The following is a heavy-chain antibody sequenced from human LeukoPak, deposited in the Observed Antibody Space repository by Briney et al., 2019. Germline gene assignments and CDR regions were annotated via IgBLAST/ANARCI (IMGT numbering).Heavy chain of an antibody. D-gene: IGHD3-22*01. J-gene: IGHJ4*02. CDR3: ARDPPYSDSSGYYYDY. CDR2: ISGSSIYI. CDR1: GFTLSTYS. V-gene: IGHV3-21*01. Sequence: PGGSLRLSCAASGFTLSTYSMNWVRQAPGKGLEWVSSISGSSIYIYYADSVKGRFTISRDNAKNSLYLQMNSLRAEDTAVYYCARDPPYSDSSGYYYDYWGQGTLVTVSS.